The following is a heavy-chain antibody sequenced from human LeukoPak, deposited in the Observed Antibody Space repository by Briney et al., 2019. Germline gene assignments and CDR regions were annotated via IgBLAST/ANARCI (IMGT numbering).Heavy chain of an antibody. V-gene: IGHV4-61*02. J-gene: IGHJ5*02. CDR1: GGSISSGSCY. CDR2: IYTSGST. Sequence: PSETLSLTCTVSGGSISSGSCYWSWIRQPAGKGLEWIGRIYTSGSTNYNPSLKSRVTISVDTSKNQFSLKLSSVTAADTAVYYCAREKKNWFDPWGQGTLVTVSS. CDR3: AREKKNWFDP.